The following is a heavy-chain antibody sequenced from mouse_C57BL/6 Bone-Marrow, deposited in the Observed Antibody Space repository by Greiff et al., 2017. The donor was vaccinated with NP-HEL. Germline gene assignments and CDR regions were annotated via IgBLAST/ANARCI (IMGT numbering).Heavy chain of an antibody. V-gene: IGHV14-3*01. CDR3: ASGYYDGSSPYDYYAMDY. Sequence: DVKLQESVAELVRPGASVKLSCTASGFNIKNTYMHWVKQRPEQGLEWIGRIDPANGNTKYAPKFQGKATITADTSSNTAYLQLSSLSSEDTAIYYCASGYYDGSSPYDYYAMDYWGQGTSVTVSA. CDR2: IDPANGNT. J-gene: IGHJ4*01. D-gene: IGHD1-1*01. CDR1: GFNIKNTY.